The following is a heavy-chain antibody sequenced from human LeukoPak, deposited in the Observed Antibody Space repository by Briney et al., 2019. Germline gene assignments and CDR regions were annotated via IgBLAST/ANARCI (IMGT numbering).Heavy chain of an antibody. Sequence: ASVRVSCKASGYTFTGYYIHWVRQAPGQGLEWMGRINPNNGGTNYAQKFQGRVTMTRDMSMSTAYMELSRLRSVDTAVYYCAGEDNSSGYRPFDIWGQGTMVTVPS. CDR2: INPNNGGT. V-gene: IGHV1-2*06. CDR1: GYTFTGYY. CDR3: AGEDNSSGYRPFDI. D-gene: IGHD3-22*01. J-gene: IGHJ3*02.